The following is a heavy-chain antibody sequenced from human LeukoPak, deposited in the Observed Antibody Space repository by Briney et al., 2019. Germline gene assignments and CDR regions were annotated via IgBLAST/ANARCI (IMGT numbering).Heavy chain of an antibody. V-gene: IGHV1-46*01. CDR2: INPSDGST. Sequence: AASVKVSCKASGYIITTYYMCWVRQAPGQGLEWMGIINPSDGSTSYPQKFQGRVTMTRDTSTSTVYMELSSLRSEDTAVYYCARPYYEFWSGENPLHYWGQGTLVTVSS. J-gene: IGHJ4*02. CDR1: GYIITTYY. D-gene: IGHD3-3*01. CDR3: ARPYYEFWSGENPLHY.